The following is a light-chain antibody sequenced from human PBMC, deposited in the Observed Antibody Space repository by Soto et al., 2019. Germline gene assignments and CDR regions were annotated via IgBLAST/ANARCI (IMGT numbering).Light chain of an antibody. CDR1: QSVSSN. CDR3: QQYDNWSLYT. V-gene: IGKV3-15*01. J-gene: IGKJ2*01. CDR2: GAS. Sequence: EIVMTQSPATLSVSPGERATLTCRASQSVSSNLAWYQHKRGQAPRLLIYGASTRATGIPARFSGSGSGTEFTLTISSLQSEDLAGYYCQQYDNWSLYTFGQGTKLENK.